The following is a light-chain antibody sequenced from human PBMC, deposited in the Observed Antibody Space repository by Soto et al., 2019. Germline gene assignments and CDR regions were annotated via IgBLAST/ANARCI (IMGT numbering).Light chain of an antibody. CDR3: QQRSNI. CDR1: ESTSGY. J-gene: IGKJ3*01. CDR2: DAS. Sequence: EIVLTQSPATLSLSPGERATLSCRASESTSGYVAWYQQKPGQSPRLLIYDASNRATGIPARFSGSGSGTDFTLTISNLEPEDFAVYYCQQRSNIFGPGTKVDIK. V-gene: IGKV3-11*01.